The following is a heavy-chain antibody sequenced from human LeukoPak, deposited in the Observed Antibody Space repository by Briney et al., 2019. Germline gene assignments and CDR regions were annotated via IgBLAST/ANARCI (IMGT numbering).Heavy chain of an antibody. D-gene: IGHD3-10*01. V-gene: IGHV1-8*01. J-gene: IGHJ4*02. CDR1: GYTFSSYD. Sequence: ASVKVSCKASGYTFSSYDINWVRQATGQGLEWMGWMNPNSGNTGYAQKFQGRVTMTRNTSISTAYMELSSLRSEDTAVYYCARVSRRMVRGVISYWGQGTLVTVSS. CDR3: ARVSRRMVRGVISY. CDR2: MNPNSGNT.